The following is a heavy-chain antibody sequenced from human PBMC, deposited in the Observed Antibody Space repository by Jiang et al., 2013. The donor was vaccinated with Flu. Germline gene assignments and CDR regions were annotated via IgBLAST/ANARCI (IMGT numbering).Heavy chain of an antibody. V-gene: IGHV4-34*01. D-gene: IGHD1-20*01. J-gene: IGHJ6*04. CDR1: GGSFSGYY. CDR3: ARGFNWNEGHGMDV. Sequence: LLKPSESLSLTCAVYGGSFSGYYWSWIRQPPGKGLEWIGEINHSGSTNCNPSLKSRVTISVDTSKNQFSLRLSSVTAADTAVYYCARGFNWNEGHGMDVWGKGTTVTVSS. CDR2: INHSGST.